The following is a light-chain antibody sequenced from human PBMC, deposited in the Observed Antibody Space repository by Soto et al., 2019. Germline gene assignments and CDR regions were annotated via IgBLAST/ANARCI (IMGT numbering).Light chain of an antibody. J-gene: IGKJ1*01. CDR3: QQYNSYS. V-gene: IGKV1-8*01. CDR1: QGISSY. CDR2: GAS. Sequence: ALRMTQSPSSLSASTGDRVTITCRASQGISSYLAWYQQKPGKAPNLLIYGASTLQSGVPSRFSGSGSGTEFTLTISSLQPDDFATYYCQQYNSYSFGQGTKVDIK.